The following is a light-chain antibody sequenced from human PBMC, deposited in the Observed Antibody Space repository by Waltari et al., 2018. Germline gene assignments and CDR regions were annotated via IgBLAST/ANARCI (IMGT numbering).Light chain of an antibody. CDR1: QSVSGS. CDR2: GAS. J-gene: IGKJ1*01. Sequence: LTQSPATLSLSPGERATLSCRTSQSVSGSLAWYQQKPGQAPRLLISGASSRATGIPDRFSGSGSGTDFTLTISSLEPEDFAVYYCQKCNTSPWTFGQGTKVEIK. CDR3: QKCNTSPWT. V-gene: IGKV3-20*01.